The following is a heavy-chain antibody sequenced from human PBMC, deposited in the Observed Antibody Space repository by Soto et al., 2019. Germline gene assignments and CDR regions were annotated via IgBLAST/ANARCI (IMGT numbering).Heavy chain of an antibody. CDR3: ITAPYYDFWSGYHFDY. CDR1: GFSFSKAW. V-gene: IGHV3-15*01. Sequence: GGSLRLSCAASGFSFSKAWMSWVRLTPGKGLEWVGRIKNKTDGGISDYPAPVRDRFTISRDDSRSTLYLQMNSLRTEDTAVYYCITAPYYDFWSGYHFDYWGQGTLVTVSS. CDR2: IKNKTDGGIS. J-gene: IGHJ4*02. D-gene: IGHD3-3*01.